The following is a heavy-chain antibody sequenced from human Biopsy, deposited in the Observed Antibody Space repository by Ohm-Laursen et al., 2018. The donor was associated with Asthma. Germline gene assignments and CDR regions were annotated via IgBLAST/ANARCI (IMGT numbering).Heavy chain of an antibody. CDR2: IYSGDNT. CDR1: GFTFGDYW. Sequence: GSLRLSCTASGFTFGDYWMSWVRQVPGKGLEWVSLIYSGDNTYYADSVKGRFTISRDHSKLYLQMNNLRAEDTAVYHCARISRLGYNSLDYGMDVWGQGTTVTVSS. CDR3: ARISRLGYNSLDYGMDV. V-gene: IGHV3-53*01. J-gene: IGHJ6*02. D-gene: IGHD5-24*01.